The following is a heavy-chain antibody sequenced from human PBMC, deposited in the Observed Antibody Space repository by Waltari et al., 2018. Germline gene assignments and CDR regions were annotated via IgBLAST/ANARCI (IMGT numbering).Heavy chain of an antibody. V-gene: IGHV3-15*01. D-gene: IGHD2-2*03. J-gene: IGHJ4*02. CDR3: ATEGLIYTSLDIYDF. CDR1: GFIFKDAW. CDR2: MKTKAEGETT. Sequence: EVRLVESGGGLVKPGGSLRLSCAASGFIFKDAWMSWVREAPGKGLEYVGRMKTKAEGETTDYAGPVKGRFTISRDDAANNLFLQMNSLKIDDTAVYYCATEGLIYTSLDIYDFWGQGSLVAVSS.